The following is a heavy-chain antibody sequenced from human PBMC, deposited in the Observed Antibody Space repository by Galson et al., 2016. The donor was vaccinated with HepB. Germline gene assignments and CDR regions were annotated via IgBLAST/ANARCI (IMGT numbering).Heavy chain of an antibody. V-gene: IGHV3-23*01. CDR1: GFTFSSYA. CDR2: ISGRGGST. CDR3: AKSLLGVTLVSYYYGMDV. D-gene: IGHD2-21*02. Sequence: SLRLSCAASGFTFSSYAMSWVRQAPGKGLEWVSGISGRGGSTYYADSVEGRFTISRDNSKNTLYLQMKSLRAEDTAVYYCAKSLLGVTLVSYYYGMDVWDQGTTVTVSS. J-gene: IGHJ6*02.